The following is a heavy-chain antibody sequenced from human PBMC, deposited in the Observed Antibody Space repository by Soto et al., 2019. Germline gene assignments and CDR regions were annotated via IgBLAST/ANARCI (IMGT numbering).Heavy chain of an antibody. CDR2: ISWNSGSI. CDR1: GFTFYDYA. J-gene: IGHJ4*02. D-gene: IGHD3-3*01. V-gene: IGHV3-9*01. Sequence: GWSLRLSCAASGFTFYDYAMHWVRQAPGKGLEWVSGISWNSGSIGYAGSVKGRFTISRDNAKSSLYLQMNSLRAEDTALYYCPQSSGGSGYYITNPFDYWGQGTLPTVSS. CDR3: PQSSGGSGYYITNPFDY.